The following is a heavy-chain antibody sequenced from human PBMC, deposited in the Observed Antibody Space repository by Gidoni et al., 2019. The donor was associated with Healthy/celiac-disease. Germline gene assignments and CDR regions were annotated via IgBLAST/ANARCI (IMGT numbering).Heavy chain of an antibody. V-gene: IGHV3-73*02. Sequence: EVQLAESGGGLVQPGGSRKLSCAASGVTFSGTAMHWVRQASGKGLEWVGCNRSKANSDATAYAASVKGRFTISRDDSKNTAYLKMNSLKTEDTAVYYCTTTEPEGDYYGMDVWGKGTTVTVSS. D-gene: IGHD1-1*01. CDR1: GVTFSGTA. CDR3: TTTEPEGDYYGMDV. CDR2: NRSKANSDAT. J-gene: IGHJ6*04.